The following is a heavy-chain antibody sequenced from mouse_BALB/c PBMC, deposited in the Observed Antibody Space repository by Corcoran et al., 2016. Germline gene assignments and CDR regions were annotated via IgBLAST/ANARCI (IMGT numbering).Heavy chain of an antibody. CDR3: AREPEAMDY. Sequence: QIQLVQSGPELKKPGETVKISCKASGYTFTNYGMNWVKQAPGKGLKWMGWINTYTGEPTYADDFKGRFAFSLETSASTAYLQINNLKNEDTATSFCAREPEAMDYWGQGTSVTVS. CDR2: INTYTGEP. CDR1: GYTFTNYG. V-gene: IGHV9-3-1*01. D-gene: IGHD6-1*01. J-gene: IGHJ4*01.